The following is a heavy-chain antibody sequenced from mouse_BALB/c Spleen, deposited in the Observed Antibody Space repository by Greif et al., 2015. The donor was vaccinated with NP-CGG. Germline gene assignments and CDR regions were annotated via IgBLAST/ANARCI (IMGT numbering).Heavy chain of an antibody. CDR1: GFSLTSYG. V-gene: IGHV2-9*02. J-gene: IGHJ3*01. D-gene: IGHD2-2*01. Sequence: QVQLKQSGPGLVAPSQSLSITCTVSGFSLTSYGVHWVRQPPGKGLEWLGVIWAGGSTNYNSALMSRLSISKDNSKSXVVGRMHSLRTYETAMYYFARDRGGYTWLAYWGQGTLVTVSA. CDR2: IWAGGST. CDR3: ARDRGGYTWLAY.